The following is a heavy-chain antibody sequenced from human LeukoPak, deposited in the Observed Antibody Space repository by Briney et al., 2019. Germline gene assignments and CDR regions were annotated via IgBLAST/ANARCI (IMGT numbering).Heavy chain of an antibody. V-gene: IGHV1-18*01. CDR1: GYTFTSYG. J-gene: IGHJ4*02. CDR2: ISAYNGNT. Sequence: ASVKVSCKASGYTFTSYGISWVRQAPGQGLEWMGWISAYNGNTNYAQKLQGRVTMTTDTSTSTAYMELRSLRSDDTAVYYCARGSHYYDSSGHPREDYWGQGTPVTASS. D-gene: IGHD3-22*01. CDR3: ARGSHYYDSSGHPREDY.